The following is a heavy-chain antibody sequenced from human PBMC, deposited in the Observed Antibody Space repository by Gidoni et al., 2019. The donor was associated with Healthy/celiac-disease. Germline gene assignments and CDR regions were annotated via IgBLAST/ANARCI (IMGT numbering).Heavy chain of an antibody. CDR2: INHSGST. Sequence: QVQLQQWGAGLLKPSETLSLTCAVYGGSSRGSYWSWIRQPPGKGLEWIGEINHSGSTNYNPSLKSRVTISVDTSKNQFSLKLSSVTAADTAVYYCARVWAYYYDSSGSMVAFDTWGQGTMVTVSS. CDR3: ARVWAYYYDSSGSMVAFDT. J-gene: IGHJ3*02. CDR1: GGSSRGSY. V-gene: IGHV4-34*01. D-gene: IGHD3-22*01.